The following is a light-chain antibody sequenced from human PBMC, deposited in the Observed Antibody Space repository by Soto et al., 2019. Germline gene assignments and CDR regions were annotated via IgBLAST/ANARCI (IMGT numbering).Light chain of an antibody. Sequence: IRMTQSPSSLSASTGDRVTITCRASQGISSYLDWYQQKPGKAPKLLIYAASTLQRGVSSRFSGSGSGTQFTLTISCLQSEDFATYFCQQYDSYPLTFGQGTKVEIK. CDR3: QQYDSYPLT. J-gene: IGKJ1*01. V-gene: IGKV1-8*01. CDR1: QGISSY. CDR2: AAS.